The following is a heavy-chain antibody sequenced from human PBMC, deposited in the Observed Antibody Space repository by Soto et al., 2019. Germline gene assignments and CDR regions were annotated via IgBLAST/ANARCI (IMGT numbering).Heavy chain of an antibody. J-gene: IGHJ5*02. V-gene: IGHV1-69*01. D-gene: IGHD6-6*01. CDR1: GGTFSSYA. CDR3: ARSSSTYNWFDP. Sequence: QVQLVQSGAEVKKPGSSVKVSCKASGGTFSSYAISWVRQAPGQGLEWMGGIIPIFGTANYAQKFQGRVTITADESTSTAYMALSSLRAAEPAVYYSARSSSTYNWFDPWGQGTLVPVSS. CDR2: IIPIFGTA.